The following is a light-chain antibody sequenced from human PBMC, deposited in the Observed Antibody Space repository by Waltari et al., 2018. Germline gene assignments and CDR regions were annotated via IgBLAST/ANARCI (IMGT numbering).Light chain of an antibody. J-gene: IGLJ2*01. CDR2: EVS. CDR3: CSYAGDRSVL. V-gene: IGLV2-23*02. Sequence: QSALTQPASVSGSPGQSITVSGTGTSSDVGNYNLFSWYQQHPGNAPKLLIYEVSQRPSGVSNRFSGSKSGTTASLTVSGLQAEDEAIYFCCSYAGDRSVLFGGGTKLTVL. CDR1: SSDVGNYNL.